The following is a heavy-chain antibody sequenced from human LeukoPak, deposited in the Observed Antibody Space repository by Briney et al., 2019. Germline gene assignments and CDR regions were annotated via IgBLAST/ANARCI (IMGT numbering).Heavy chain of an antibody. V-gene: IGHV3-23*01. Sequence: GGSLRLSCAASGFTFSSYAMSWVRQAPGKGLEWVSAISGSGGSTYYADSVKGRFTISRDNSKNTLYLRMNSLRAEDTAVYYCAKDGPHYYDSSGYYYVGSPFDYWGQGTLVTVSS. J-gene: IGHJ4*02. CDR3: AKDGPHYYDSSGYYYVGSPFDY. CDR2: ISGSGGST. D-gene: IGHD3-22*01. CDR1: GFTFSSYA.